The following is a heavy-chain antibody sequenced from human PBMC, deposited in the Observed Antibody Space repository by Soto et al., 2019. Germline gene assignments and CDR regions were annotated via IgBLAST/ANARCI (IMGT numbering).Heavy chain of an antibody. CDR1: GFTFSNAW. CDR2: IKSKTDGGTT. J-gene: IGHJ4*02. Sequence: GGSLRLSCAASGFTFSNAWMNWVRQAPGKGLEWVGRIKSKTDGGTTDYAAPVKGRFTISRDDSKNTLYLQMNSLKTEDTAVYYCTTGQEKYGDYPSWFLDFDYWGQGTLVTVSS. CDR3: TTGQEKYGDYPSWFLDFDY. D-gene: IGHD4-17*01. V-gene: IGHV3-15*07.